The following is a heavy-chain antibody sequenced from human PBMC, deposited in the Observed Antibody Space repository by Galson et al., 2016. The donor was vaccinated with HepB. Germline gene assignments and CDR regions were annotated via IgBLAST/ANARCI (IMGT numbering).Heavy chain of an antibody. CDR2: INDSGGT. V-gene: IGHV3-23*01. CDR3: ANLRSGSYAFDI. Sequence: SLRLSCAASGFTLSSYGMSWVRQAPGKGLEWVSLINDSGGTYYADSVRGRFTISRDNSKNTLYLQMNSLRAEDTAVYYCANLRSGSYAFDIWGQGTMVTVSS. D-gene: IGHD3-22*01. CDR1: GFTLSSYG. J-gene: IGHJ3*02.